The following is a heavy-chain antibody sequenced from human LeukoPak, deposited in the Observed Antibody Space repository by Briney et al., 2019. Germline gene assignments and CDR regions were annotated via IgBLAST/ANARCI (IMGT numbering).Heavy chain of an antibody. J-gene: IGHJ4*02. CDR3: ARDRFYGSGSYAHFDY. V-gene: IGHV3-11*04. CDR2: ISSGGSIT. Sequence: GGSLRLSCAASGFTFSDFYMSWIRQGPGKGLEWVSYISSGGSITHYADSVKGRFTISRDNAKNSLYLQMNSLRVEDTAVYYCARDRFYGSGSYAHFDYWGQGTLVTVSS. D-gene: IGHD3-10*01. CDR1: GFTFSDFY.